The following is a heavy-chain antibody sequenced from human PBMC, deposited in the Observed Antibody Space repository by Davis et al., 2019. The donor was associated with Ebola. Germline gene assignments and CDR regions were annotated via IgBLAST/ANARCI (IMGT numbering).Heavy chain of an antibody. V-gene: IGHV4-61*08. CDR3: ARDYYDSSGYLYYFDS. CDR2: IYYSGST. CDR1: GGSVSSGGYY. Sequence: MPSETLSLTCTVSGGSVSSGGYYWNWIRQPPGTGLEWIGYIYYSGSTNYNPSLKSRVTISVDKAKNQFSLKLNSVTAADTAVYYCARDYYDSSGYLYYFDSWGQGTLVTVSS. J-gene: IGHJ4*02. D-gene: IGHD3-22*01.